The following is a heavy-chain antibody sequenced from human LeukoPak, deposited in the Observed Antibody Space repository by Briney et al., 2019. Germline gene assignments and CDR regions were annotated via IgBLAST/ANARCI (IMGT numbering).Heavy chain of an antibody. V-gene: IGHV3-23*01. CDR3: AKDLSLSY. CDR1: GFTFSSYG. Sequence: QPGGSLRLSCAASGFTFSSYGMSWVRQAPGRGLEWVSAINGSGGNTYYADSVKGRFTISRDNSKNTLYLQMNRLRAEDTAVYYCAKDLSLSYWGQGTLVTVSS. J-gene: IGHJ4*02. D-gene: IGHD2/OR15-2a*01. CDR2: INGSGGNT.